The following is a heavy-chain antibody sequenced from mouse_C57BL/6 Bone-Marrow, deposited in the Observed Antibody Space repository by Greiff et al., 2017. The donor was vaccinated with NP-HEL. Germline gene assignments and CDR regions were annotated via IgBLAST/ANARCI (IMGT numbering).Heavy chain of an antibody. V-gene: IGHV1-82*01. Sequence: VKLQESGPELVKPGASVKISCKASGYAFSSSWMNWVKQRPGKGLEWIGRIYPGDGDTNYNGKFKGKATLTADTSSSTAYMQLSSLTSEDSAVYYCAPHYYGSSEGLFDYWGQGTTLTVSS. CDR2: IYPGDGDT. D-gene: IGHD1-1*01. J-gene: IGHJ2*01. CDR1: GYAFSSSW. CDR3: APHYYGSSEGLFDY.